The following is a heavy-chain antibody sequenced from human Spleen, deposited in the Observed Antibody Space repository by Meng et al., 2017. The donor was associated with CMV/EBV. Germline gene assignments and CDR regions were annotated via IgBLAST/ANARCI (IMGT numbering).Heavy chain of an antibody. D-gene: IGHD5-24*01. CDR1: GFSFSNYE. CDR3: ARLEMTTNFDY. J-gene: IGHJ4*02. CDR2: ISASGETV. Sequence: GGSLRLSCAASGFSFSNYEMNWVRQAPGKGLDWVSYISASGETVYYADSVRGRFTISRDNAKNSLYLQMNSLRAEDTAVYYCARLEMTTNFDYWGQGTLVTVSS. V-gene: IGHV3-48*03.